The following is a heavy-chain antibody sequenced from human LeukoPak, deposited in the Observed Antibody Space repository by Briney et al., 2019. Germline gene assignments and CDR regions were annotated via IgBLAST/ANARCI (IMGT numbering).Heavy chain of an antibody. CDR1: GGSTNTGGYF. D-gene: IGHD2-2*01. Sequence: SETLSLTCTVSGGSTNTGGYFWSWIRQPPGKGLEWIGYVFRTGRTSYNPSLDSRVTISLDRSRNQFSLRLTSVTAADSAMYYCATEGQCGFTTCPGLQFWGQGILVSVSS. J-gene: IGHJ4*02. V-gene: IGHV4-30-2*01. CDR3: ATEGQCGFTTCPGLQF. CDR2: VFRTGRT.